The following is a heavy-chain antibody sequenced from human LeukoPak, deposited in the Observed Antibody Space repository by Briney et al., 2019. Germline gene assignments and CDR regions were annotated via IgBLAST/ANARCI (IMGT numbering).Heavy chain of an antibody. Sequence: SQTLSLTCAISGDSVSSNSVTWNWIRQSPSRGLEWLGRTYYRSTWYNDYAVSVRGRVTVNPDTSKDQFSLHLNSVTPEDTAVYYCARRLTQYDCFDPWGQGILVTVSS. CDR2: TYYRSTWYN. CDR3: ARRLTQYDCFDP. D-gene: IGHD2-2*01. CDR1: GDSVSSNSVT. J-gene: IGHJ5*02. V-gene: IGHV6-1*01.